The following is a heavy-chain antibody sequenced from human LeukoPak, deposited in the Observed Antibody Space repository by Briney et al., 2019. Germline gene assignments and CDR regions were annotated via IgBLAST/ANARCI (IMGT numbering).Heavy chain of an antibody. CDR1: GGSISSGGYY. V-gene: IGHV4-30-2*01. D-gene: IGHD3-22*01. CDR2: IYHSGST. J-gene: IGHJ3*02. CDR3: ARARIYYDSNDAFDI. Sequence: SETLSLTCTVSGGSISSGGYYWSWIRQPPGKGLEWIGYIYHSGSTYYNPSLKSRVTISVDRSKNQFSLKLSSVTAADTAVYYCARARIYYDSNDAFDIWGQGTMVTVSS.